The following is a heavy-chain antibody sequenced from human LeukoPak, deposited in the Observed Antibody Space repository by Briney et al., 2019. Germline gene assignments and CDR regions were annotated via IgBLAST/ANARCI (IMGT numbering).Heavy chain of an antibody. Sequence: SETLSLTCTVSGGSISSGGYYWSWIRQHPGKGLEWIGYIYYSGSTNYNPSLKSRVTISVDTSKNQFSLKLSSVTAADTAVYYCARDRGGAAPDYWGQGTLVTVSS. D-gene: IGHD1-26*01. CDR1: GGSISSGGYY. CDR3: ARDRGGAAPDY. V-gene: IGHV4-61*08. J-gene: IGHJ4*02. CDR2: IYYSGST.